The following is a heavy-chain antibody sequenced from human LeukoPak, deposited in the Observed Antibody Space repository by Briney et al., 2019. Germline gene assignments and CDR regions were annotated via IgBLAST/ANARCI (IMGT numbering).Heavy chain of an antibody. CDR1: GGSISSYY. CDR2: IYTSGST. Sequence: PSETLSLTCTVSGGSISSYYWSWIRQPAGKGLEWIGRIYTSGSTNYNPSLKSRVTMSVDTSKNQFSLKLSSVTAADTAVYYCARVVAARYYYYYYMDVWGKGTTVTVSS. D-gene: IGHD6-6*01. CDR3: ARVVAARYYYYYYMDV. J-gene: IGHJ6*03. V-gene: IGHV4-4*07.